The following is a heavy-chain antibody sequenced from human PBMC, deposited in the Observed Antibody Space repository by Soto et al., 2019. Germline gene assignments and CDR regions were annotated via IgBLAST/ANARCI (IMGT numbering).Heavy chain of an antibody. CDR3: ARVGGSSWYPLGY. D-gene: IGHD6-13*01. CDR2: IYYSGST. Sequence: CLTCTVSGGSISSYYWSWIRQPPGKGLEWIGYIYYSGSTNYNPSLKSRVTISVDTSKNQFSLKLSSVTAADTAVYYCARVGGSSWYPLGYWGQGTLVTVSS. V-gene: IGHV4-59*01. J-gene: IGHJ4*02. CDR1: GGSISSYY.